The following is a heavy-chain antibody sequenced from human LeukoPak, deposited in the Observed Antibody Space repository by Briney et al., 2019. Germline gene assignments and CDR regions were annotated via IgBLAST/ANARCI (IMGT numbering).Heavy chain of an antibody. V-gene: IGHV4-39*01. J-gene: IGHJ4*02. CDR3: AGRYYDSSGYYFDY. Sequence: PSETLSLTCTVSGGSLSSSSYYWGWIRQPPGKGLEWIGSIYYSGSTYYNPSLKSRVTISVDTSKNQFSLKLSSVTAADTAVYYCAGRYYDSSGYYFDYWGQGTLVTVSS. D-gene: IGHD3-22*01. CDR1: GGSLSSSSYY. CDR2: IYYSGST.